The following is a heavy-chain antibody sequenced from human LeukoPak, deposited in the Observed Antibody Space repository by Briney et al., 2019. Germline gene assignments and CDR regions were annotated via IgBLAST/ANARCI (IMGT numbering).Heavy chain of an antibody. Sequence: PSQTLSLTCAVYGGSFSGYYWTWIRQTPGKGLEWIGGINHGGSTNYNPSLRSRVTISVDTSKNQFSLKLSSVTAADTAVYYCARSGATGWFDPWGQGTLVTVSS. V-gene: IGHV4-34*01. D-gene: IGHD1-14*01. J-gene: IGHJ5*02. CDR2: INHGGST. CDR1: GGSFSGYY. CDR3: ARSGATGWFDP.